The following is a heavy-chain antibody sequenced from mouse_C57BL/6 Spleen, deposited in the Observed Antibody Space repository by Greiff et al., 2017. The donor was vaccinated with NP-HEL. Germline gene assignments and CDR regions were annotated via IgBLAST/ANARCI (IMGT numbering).Heavy chain of an antibody. CDR1: GYAFRSYW. CDR2: MYPGDGDT. V-gene: IGHV1-80*01. Sequence: VQLQQSGAELVKPGASVKISCKASGYAFRSYWKNWVKQRPGKGLEWIGQMYPGDGDTNYNGKFKGKATLTADKSSSTAYMQLSSLTSEDSAVYFCARNYVFDYWGQGTTLTVSS. J-gene: IGHJ2*01. D-gene: IGHD1-1*02. CDR3: ARNYVFDY.